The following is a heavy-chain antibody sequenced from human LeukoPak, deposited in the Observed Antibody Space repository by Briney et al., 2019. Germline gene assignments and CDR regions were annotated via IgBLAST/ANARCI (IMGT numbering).Heavy chain of an antibody. V-gene: IGHV1-18*01. CDR2: ISAYNGNT. D-gene: IGHD3-22*01. J-gene: IGHJ4*02. CDR3: ARGSRYYDSSGYSMEDDY. CDR1: GYTFTSYG. Sequence: ASVKASCKASGYTFTSYGISWVRQAPGQGLEWMGWISAYNGNTNYAQKLQGRVTMTTDTSTSTAYMELRSLRSDDTAVYYCARGSRYYDSSGYSMEDDYWGQGTLVTVSS.